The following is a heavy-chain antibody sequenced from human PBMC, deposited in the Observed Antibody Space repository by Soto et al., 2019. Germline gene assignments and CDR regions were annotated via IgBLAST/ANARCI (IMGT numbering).Heavy chain of an antibody. Sequence: SETLSLTCSVSGGSIDSCNYYWGWIRQPPGKDLEWIGSICYTGNTFYNPSLKSRVTISVDTSRNQFSLRLSSVTAADTAVYYCATGILLLDAGRKVFQQWGQGTLVTVSS. CDR3: ATGILLLDAGRKVFQQ. J-gene: IGHJ1*01. CDR1: GGSIDSCNYY. D-gene: IGHD1-1*01. V-gene: IGHV4-39*01. CDR2: ICYTGNT.